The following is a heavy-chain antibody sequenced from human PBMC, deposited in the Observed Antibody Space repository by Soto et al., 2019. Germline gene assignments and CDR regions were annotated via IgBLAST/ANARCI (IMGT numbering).Heavy chain of an antibody. Sequence: PSETLSLTCAVYGGSFSGYYWSWIRQPPGKGLEWIGEINHSGSTNYNPSLKSRVTISVDTSKNQFSLTLSSVTAADTAVYYCARGLLGTGTTKPHFDYWGQGTLVTVSS. J-gene: IGHJ4*02. V-gene: IGHV4-34*01. CDR3: ARGLLGTGTTKPHFDY. CDR1: GGSFSGYY. CDR2: INHSGST. D-gene: IGHD1-1*01.